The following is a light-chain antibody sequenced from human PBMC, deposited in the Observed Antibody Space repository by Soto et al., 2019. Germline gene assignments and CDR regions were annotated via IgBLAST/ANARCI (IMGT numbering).Light chain of an antibody. CDR1: QTISSW. CDR3: QQYNSYSLT. V-gene: IGKV1-5*01. J-gene: IGKJ1*01. CDR2: DAS. Sequence: DIQMTQSPSTLSGSVGDRVTITFRASQTISSWLAWYQQKPGKAPKLLIYDASSLESGVPSRFSGSGSGTEFTLTISSLQPDDFATYYCQQYNSYSLTFGQGTKVDIK.